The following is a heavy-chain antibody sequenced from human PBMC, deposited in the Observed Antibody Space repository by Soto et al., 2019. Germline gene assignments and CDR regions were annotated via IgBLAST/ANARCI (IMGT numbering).Heavy chain of an antibody. CDR1: GYDFTNYL. V-gene: IGHV5-51*01. CDR2: IYPGDSDT. D-gene: IGHD3-16*02. J-gene: IGHJ4*02. CDR3: ARRSRSLLSFDY. Sequence: GESLKISCQGSGYDFTNYLIGWVRQMPGKGLEWMGIIYPGDSDTTYSPSFQGQVTISADKSITTAYLQWNSLKASDTAMYYCARRSRSLLSFDYWGQGTLVTSPQ.